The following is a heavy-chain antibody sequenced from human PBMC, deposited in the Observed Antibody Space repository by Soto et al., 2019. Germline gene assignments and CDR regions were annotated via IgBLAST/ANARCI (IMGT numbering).Heavy chain of an antibody. CDR3: ARGVRLDGIDY. Sequence: SETLSLTCSVSGDSISSSGYYWSWIRHPPGKGLEWIGTIYYSGDTYYNPSLKSRVTISVDTSKNQFSLKLSSVTAADTAVYYCARGVRLDGIDYWGQGTLVTVSS. CDR1: GDSISSSGYY. D-gene: IGHD3-10*01. J-gene: IGHJ4*02. CDR2: IYYSGDT. V-gene: IGHV4-39*07.